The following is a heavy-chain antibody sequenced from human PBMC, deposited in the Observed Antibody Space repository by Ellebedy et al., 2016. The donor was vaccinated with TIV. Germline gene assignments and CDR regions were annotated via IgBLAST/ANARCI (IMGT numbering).Heavy chain of an antibody. Sequence: AASVKVSCKASGYTFTSYGISWARQAPAQGLEWMGWISAYNGNTNYAQKLQGRVTMTPDTSTSIDYMGLRSLRSDDTAVYYCARDQGDDYIWGSYLDYWGQGTLVTVSS. D-gene: IGHD3-16*02. V-gene: IGHV1-18*01. CDR1: GYTFTSYG. J-gene: IGHJ4*02. CDR3: ARDQGDDYIWGSYLDY. CDR2: ISAYNGNT.